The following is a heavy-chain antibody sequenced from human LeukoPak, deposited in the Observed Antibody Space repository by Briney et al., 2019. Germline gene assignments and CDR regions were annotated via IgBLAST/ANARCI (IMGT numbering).Heavy chain of an antibody. CDR2: IISYSDNP. Sequence: ASVKVSCKASGYTFTSYYITWVRQAPGQGLEWMGWIISYSDNPTYARNLQDRVTMTTDTSTSTAYMELRSLRSDDTAVYYCARNYAKYFDYWGQGTLVTVSS. J-gene: IGHJ4*02. CDR1: GYTFTSYY. V-gene: IGHV1-18*01. CDR3: ARNYAKYFDY. D-gene: IGHD2-2*01.